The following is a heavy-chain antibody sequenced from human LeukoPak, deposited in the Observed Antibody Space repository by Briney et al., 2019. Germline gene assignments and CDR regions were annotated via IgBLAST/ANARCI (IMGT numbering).Heavy chain of an antibody. Sequence: SETLSLTCTVSGGSISSSTHYWGWNRQPPGKGLEWIGSIYYSGSTYYNPSLKSRVTMSVDTSKDQFSLNLSSVTAADTAVYYCARLAMVRGVTQYYFDYWGRGTLVTVSS. D-gene: IGHD3-10*01. J-gene: IGHJ4*02. CDR3: ARLAMVRGVTQYYFDY. V-gene: IGHV4-39*01. CDR2: IYYSGST. CDR1: GGSISSSTHY.